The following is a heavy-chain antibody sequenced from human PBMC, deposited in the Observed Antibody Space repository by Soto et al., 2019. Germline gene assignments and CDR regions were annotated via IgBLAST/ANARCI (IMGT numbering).Heavy chain of an antibody. CDR2: IYHTGDT. CDR3: ARDTNSLDL. V-gene: IGHV4-38-2*02. Sequence: KPSETLSLTCVVSSYSISSGFFWAWIRQPPGKGLEWVGSIYHTGDTHYNPSLRSQVSMSVDTSKNHFSLRLTYLTAADTAVYFCARDTNSLDLWGQVILVTVSS. CDR1: SYSISSGFF. J-gene: IGHJ5*02. D-gene: IGHD2-8*01.